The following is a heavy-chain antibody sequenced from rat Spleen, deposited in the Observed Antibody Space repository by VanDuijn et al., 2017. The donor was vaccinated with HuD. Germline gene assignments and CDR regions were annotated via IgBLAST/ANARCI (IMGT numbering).Heavy chain of an antibody. V-gene: IGHV5-19*01. CDR1: GFTFSNYG. J-gene: IGHJ2*01. D-gene: IGHD1-11*01. CDR3: ARRHYGYTDYFDY. CDR2: ISSGGGDT. Sequence: EVQLVESGGGLVQPGRSLKLSCAASGFTFSNYGMHWIRQAPTKGLEWVASISSGGGDTYYPDSVKGRFTVSRDNAKSTLYLQMNSLRSEDAATYYCARRHYGYTDYFDYWGQGVMVPVSS.